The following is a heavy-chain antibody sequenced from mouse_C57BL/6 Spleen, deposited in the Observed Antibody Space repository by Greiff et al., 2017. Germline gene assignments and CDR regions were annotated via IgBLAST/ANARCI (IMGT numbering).Heavy chain of an antibody. CDR1: GYTFTSYW. Sequence: QVQLQQPGAELVMPGASVKLSCKASGYTFTSYWMHWVKQRPGQGLEWIGEIDPSDSYTNYNQKFKGKSTLTVDKSSSTAYMQLSSLTSEDSAVYYYARGGDGYYWLAYWGQGTLVTVSA. CDR2: IDPSDSYT. CDR3: ARGGDGYYWLAY. J-gene: IGHJ3*01. D-gene: IGHD2-3*01. V-gene: IGHV1-69*01.